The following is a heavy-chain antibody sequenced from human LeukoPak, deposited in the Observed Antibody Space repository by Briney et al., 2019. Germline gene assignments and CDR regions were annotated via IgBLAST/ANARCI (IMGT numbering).Heavy chain of an antibody. CDR1: GFTFSSYG. J-gene: IGHJ4*02. CDR2: IWYDGSNK. Sequence: GGTLRLSCAASGFTFSSYGMHWVRQAPGTGLEWVAVIWYDGSNKYYADSVKGRFTISRDTPKNTLYLQMNSLRAEDTAVYYCARDRSVRYFDYWGQGALVTVSS. V-gene: IGHV3-33*01. D-gene: IGHD2-15*01. CDR3: ARDRSVRYFDY.